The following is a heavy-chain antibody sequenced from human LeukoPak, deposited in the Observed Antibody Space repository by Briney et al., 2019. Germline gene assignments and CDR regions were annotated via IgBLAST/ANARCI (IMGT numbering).Heavy chain of an antibody. CDR2: IIPIFGTA. CDR3: ARVLPGIAAAGTLAEKKQKRFDP. CDR1: GGTFSRNA. V-gene: IGHV1-69*13. J-gene: IGHJ5*02. D-gene: IGHD6-13*01. Sequence: VASVKVSCKASGGTFSRNAISWVRQAPGQGLEWMGGIIPIFGTANYAQKFQGRVTITADESTSTAYMELSSLRSEDTAVYYCARVLPGIAAAGTLAEKKQKRFDPWGQGTLVTVSS.